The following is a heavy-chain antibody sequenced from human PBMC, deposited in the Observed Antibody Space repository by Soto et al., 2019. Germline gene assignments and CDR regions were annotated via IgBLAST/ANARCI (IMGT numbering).Heavy chain of an antibody. CDR1: GFTFSRYW. D-gene: IGHD1-7*01. J-gene: IGHJ4*02. V-gene: IGHV3-7*01. CDR2: IKQDGSEK. Sequence: SLRLSRAAYGFTFSRYWMSWVRQAPGKGLEWVANIKQDGSEKYYVDSVKGRFTISRDNAKNSLYLQMNSLRAEDTAVYYCARVKGTLHPFDYWGQGTLVTVSS. CDR3: ARVKGTLHPFDY.